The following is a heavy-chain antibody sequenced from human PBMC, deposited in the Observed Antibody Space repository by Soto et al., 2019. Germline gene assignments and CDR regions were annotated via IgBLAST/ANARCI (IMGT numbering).Heavy chain of an antibody. Sequence: VGSLRLSCAASGFTFSNYAMHWVRQAPGKGLEWVAVISYDGSNKYYADSVKGRFTISRDNSKNTLYLQMNSLRAEDTAVYYCARERGYRKDYGMDVWGQGTTVTVSS. V-gene: IGHV3-30-3*01. D-gene: IGHD5-18*01. CDR1: GFTFSNYA. J-gene: IGHJ6*02. CDR3: ARERGYRKDYGMDV. CDR2: ISYDGSNK.